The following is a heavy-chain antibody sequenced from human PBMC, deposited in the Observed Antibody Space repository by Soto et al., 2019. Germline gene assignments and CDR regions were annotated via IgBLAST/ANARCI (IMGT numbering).Heavy chain of an antibody. V-gene: IGHV5-10-1*01. CDR2: IDPTDSYT. D-gene: IGHD3-10*01. CDR3: AGGGVRGVITRTRDYYGMDV. CDR1: GYSFTTYW. Sequence: GESLKIFCKASGYSFTTYWISWVRQMPGKGLECMGRIDPTDSYTDYGPSFEGHVTMSVDRSINTAYLEWSSLKASDSAMYYCAGGGVRGVITRTRDYYGMDVWGQGTTVTVSS. J-gene: IGHJ6*02.